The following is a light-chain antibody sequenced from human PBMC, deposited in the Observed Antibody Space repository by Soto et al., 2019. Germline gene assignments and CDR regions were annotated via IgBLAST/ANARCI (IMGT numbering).Light chain of an antibody. CDR1: QSISIY. V-gene: IGKV3-11*01. J-gene: IGKJ1*01. Sequence: LLTQSPATLSLSPGERVTLSCRASQSISIYLAWYQQKPDQASRLLIYDASNRATGIPARFSGSGSGTDFTLTISSLEPEDFAVYYCQQRSNWPRTFGQGTKVDIK. CDR2: DAS. CDR3: QQRSNWPRT.